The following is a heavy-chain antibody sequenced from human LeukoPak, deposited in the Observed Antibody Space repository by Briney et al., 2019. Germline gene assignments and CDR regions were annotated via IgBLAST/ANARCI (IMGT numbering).Heavy chain of an antibody. D-gene: IGHD2-2*01. J-gene: IGHJ6*03. V-gene: IGHV3-21*01. CDR3: AIHNCSSASCYPSDYMDV. Sequence: GGSLRLSCAASGFTFSSYSMNWVRQAPGKGLEWVSSISSSSSYIYYADSVKGRFTISRDNAKNSLYLQMNSLRAEDTAVYYCAIHNCSSASCYPSDYMDVWGKGTTVTVSS. CDR1: GFTFSSYS. CDR2: ISSSSSYI.